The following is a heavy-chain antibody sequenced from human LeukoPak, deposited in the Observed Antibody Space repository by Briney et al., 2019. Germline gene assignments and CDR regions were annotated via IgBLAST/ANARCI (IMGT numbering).Heavy chain of an antibody. J-gene: IGHJ5*02. CDR1: GGSISGSNYY. CDR3: AIPFRVAAGSPFDT. Sequence: SETLSLTCTVSGGSISGSNYYWGWIRQPPGKGLEWIGSIYYSGSTNYNPSLKSRVTISVDTSNNQFSLKLSSVTAADTAVYYCAIPFRVAAGSPFDTWGQGTLVTVSS. V-gene: IGHV4-39*01. CDR2: IYYSGST. D-gene: IGHD6-13*01.